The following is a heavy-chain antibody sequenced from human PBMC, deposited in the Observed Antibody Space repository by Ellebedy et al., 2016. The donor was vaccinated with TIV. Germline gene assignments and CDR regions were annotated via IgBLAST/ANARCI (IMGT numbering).Heavy chain of an antibody. Sequence: GESLKISCVASGFSIRSYWMSWVRQAPGKGLEWVANIYQDGSAQFYADSLKGRFTISRDNAKNSLFLQMNSLRVEDTAVYYCARRGSYGDYAVQVNSWFNRWGRGTLVSVSS. CDR2: IYQDGSAQ. V-gene: IGHV3-7*01. CDR1: GFSIRSYW. D-gene: IGHD4-17*01. J-gene: IGHJ5*02. CDR3: ARRGSYGDYAVQVNSWFNR.